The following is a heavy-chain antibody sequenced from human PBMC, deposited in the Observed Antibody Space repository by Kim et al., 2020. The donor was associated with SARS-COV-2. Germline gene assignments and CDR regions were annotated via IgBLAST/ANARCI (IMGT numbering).Heavy chain of an antibody. J-gene: IGHJ4*02. D-gene: IGHD3-10*01. CDR3: AITTYYYGSGSGYFEH. CDR2: IYSGGST. Sequence: GGSLRLSCAASGFTVSSNYMSWVRQAPGKGLEWVSVIYSGGSTYYADSVKGQFTISRHTSNNTLYLQMNSLRPEDTAVYYCAITTYYYGSGSGYFEHWGQGALVTVSS. V-gene: IGHV3-53*04. CDR1: GFTVSSNY.